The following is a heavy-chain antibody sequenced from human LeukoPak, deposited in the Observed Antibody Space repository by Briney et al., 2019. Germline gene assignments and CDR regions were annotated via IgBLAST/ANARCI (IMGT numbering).Heavy chain of an antibody. V-gene: IGHV3-7*01. CDR2: IKQDGSDK. D-gene: IGHD2-2*01. J-gene: IGHJ6*03. CDR3: PREAGAAMRYYYYYMDV. CDR1: GFTFSSYW. Sequence: GGSLRLSCTASGFTFSSYWMRWVRQAPGKGLEWVANIKQDGSDKYYVDSVKGRFTISRDNAKNSLYLQMNSLRAEDTAVYYCPREAGAAMRYYYYYMDVWGKGTTVTVSS.